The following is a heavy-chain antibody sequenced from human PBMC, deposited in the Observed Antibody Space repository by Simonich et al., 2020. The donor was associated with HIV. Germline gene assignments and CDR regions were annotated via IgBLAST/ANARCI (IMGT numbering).Heavy chain of an antibody. CDR1: GFTFSSYW. CDR3: ARAWGDAFDI. J-gene: IGHJ3*02. Sequence: EVQLVESGGGLVKPGGSLRLSCEASGFTFSSYWRHWVRQAPGKGLVWVSRINSDGCSTSYADSVKGRFTISRDNAKTTLYLQMNSLRAEDTAVYYCARAWGDAFDIWGQGTMVTVSS. CDR2: INSDGCST. D-gene: IGHD7-27*01. V-gene: IGHV3-74*01.